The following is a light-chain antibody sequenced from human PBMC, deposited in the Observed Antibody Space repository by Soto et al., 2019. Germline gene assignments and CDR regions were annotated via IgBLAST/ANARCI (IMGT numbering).Light chain of an antibody. Sequence: QPVLTQSPSASASLGASVKLTCTLSSGHSSYAIAWHQQQPEKGPRYLMKLNSDGSHSKGDGIPDRFSGSSSGAERYLTISSLQYEDEADYYCQTWGTGPWVFGGGTKLTVL. CDR2: LNSDGSH. CDR1: SGHSSYA. J-gene: IGLJ3*02. V-gene: IGLV4-69*01. CDR3: QTWGTGPWV.